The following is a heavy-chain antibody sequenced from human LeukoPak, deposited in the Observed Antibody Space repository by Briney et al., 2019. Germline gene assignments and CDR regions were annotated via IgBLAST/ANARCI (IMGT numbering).Heavy chain of an antibody. CDR3: AHMGSDEYVYKGYYFDY. CDR1: GFSLSTSGVG. Sequence: SGPTLVNPTQTLTLTCTFSGFSLSTSGVGVGWIRQPPVKALEWLALIYWGDDKRYSPSLKSRLTITKDTSKNQVVLTMTNMDPVDTATYYCAHMGSDEYVYKGYYFDYWGQGTLVTVSS. CDR2: IYWGDDK. V-gene: IGHV2-5*02. D-gene: IGHD5-24*01. J-gene: IGHJ4*02.